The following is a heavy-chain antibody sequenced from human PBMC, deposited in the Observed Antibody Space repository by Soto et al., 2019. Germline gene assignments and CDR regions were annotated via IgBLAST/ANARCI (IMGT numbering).Heavy chain of an antibody. J-gene: IGHJ4*02. D-gene: IGHD5-18*01. Sequence: PSETLSLTCAVSGGSISSSNWWSWVRQPPGKGLEWIGEIYHSGSTNYNPSLKSRVTISVDKSKNQFSLKLSSVTAADTAVYYCARLKGYSYDGRDYWGQGTLVTLSS. CDR3: ARLKGYSYDGRDY. CDR1: GGSISSSNW. CDR2: IYHSGST. V-gene: IGHV4-4*02.